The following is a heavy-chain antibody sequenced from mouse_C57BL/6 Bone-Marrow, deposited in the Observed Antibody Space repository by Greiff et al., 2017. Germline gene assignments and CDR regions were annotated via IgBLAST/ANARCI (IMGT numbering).Heavy chain of an antibody. J-gene: IGHJ1*03. V-gene: IGHV1-19*01. CDR1: GSTLTDYY. D-gene: IGHD1-1*01. Sequence: VQLQQSDPVLGKPGASVKMSCRASGSTLTDYYMNWVKQSHEKSLEGIGVINPYNGGTSSNQKFKGKATLTVDKSSSTAYMELNSLTSEDSAVYYCARSRGGYYYGSSYWYFDVWGTGTTVTVSS. CDR3: ARSRGGYYYGSSYWYFDV. CDR2: INPYNGGT.